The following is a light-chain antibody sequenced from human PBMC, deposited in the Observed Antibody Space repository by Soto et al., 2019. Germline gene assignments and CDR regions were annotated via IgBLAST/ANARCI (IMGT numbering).Light chain of an antibody. CDR1: QSVRSN. CDR3: QQYNDWLWT. Sequence: EIVITQSPATLSVSPGERATLSCRASQSVRSNLAWYQQRPGRAPRLLIYGASTRATGIPARFSGSGSGTGFTLTISSLQSEDFAVYYCQQYNDWLWTFGQGTKVEI. V-gene: IGKV3-15*01. J-gene: IGKJ1*01. CDR2: GAS.